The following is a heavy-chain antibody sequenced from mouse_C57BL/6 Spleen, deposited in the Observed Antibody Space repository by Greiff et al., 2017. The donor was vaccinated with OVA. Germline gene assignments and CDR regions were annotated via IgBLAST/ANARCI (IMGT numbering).Heavy chain of an antibody. J-gene: IGHJ1*03. V-gene: IGHV5-17*01. CDR3: ARQYDYDWYFDV. CDR2: ISSGSSTI. D-gene: IGHD2-4*01. CDR1: GFTFSDSG. Sequence: EVMLVESGGGLVKPGGSLKLSCAASGFTFSDSGMHWVRQAPEKGLEWVAYISSGSSTIYYADTVKGRFTISRDNAKNTLFLQMTSLRSEDTAMYYCARQYDYDWYFDVWGTGTTVTVSS.